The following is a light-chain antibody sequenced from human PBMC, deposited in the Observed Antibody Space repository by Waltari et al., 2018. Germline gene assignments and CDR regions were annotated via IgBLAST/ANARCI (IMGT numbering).Light chain of an antibody. CDR2: RND. CDR1: SSNIGSNF. V-gene: IGLV1-47*01. Sequence: QSVLTQPPSASGTPGQRVAISCSGSSSNIGSNFVYWYKQPPGTAPERLSYRNDQRPSGGPVRISGSKSGTPASLAVSGLRSEDEAEFYWAAWDDSLSTWVFGGGTKLTVL. J-gene: IGLJ3*02. CDR3: AAWDDSLSTWV.